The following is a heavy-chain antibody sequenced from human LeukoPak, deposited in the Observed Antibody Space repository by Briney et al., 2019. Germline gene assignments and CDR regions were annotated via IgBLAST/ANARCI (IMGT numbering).Heavy chain of an antibody. CDR1: GGSISSFY. V-gene: IGHV4-59*12. Sequence: SETLSLTCTVAGGSISSFYWSWIRQSPGKGLEWIGYIFNSGSTNYNPSLKSRVSMSVDTSKNQFSLKLSSVTAADTAVYYCARRVGRYFGERAYYYNYMDVWGKGTTVTISS. J-gene: IGHJ6*03. CDR3: ARRVGRYFGERAYYYNYMDV. CDR2: IFNSGST. D-gene: IGHD3-10*01.